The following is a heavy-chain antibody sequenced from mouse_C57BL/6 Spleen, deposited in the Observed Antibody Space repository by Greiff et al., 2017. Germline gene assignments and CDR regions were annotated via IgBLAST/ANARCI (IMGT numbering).Heavy chain of an antibody. J-gene: IGHJ2*01. Sequence: QVQLQQSGAELVRPGASVTLSCKASGYTFTDYEMHWVKQTPVHGLEWIGAIDPETGGTAYNQKFKGKAILTADKSSSTAYMELRSLTSEGSAVDYCTRWRSTMVTLDYWGQGTTLTVSS. CDR1: GYTFTDYE. V-gene: IGHV1-15*01. CDR2: IDPETGGT. CDR3: TRWRSTMVTLDY. D-gene: IGHD2-2*01.